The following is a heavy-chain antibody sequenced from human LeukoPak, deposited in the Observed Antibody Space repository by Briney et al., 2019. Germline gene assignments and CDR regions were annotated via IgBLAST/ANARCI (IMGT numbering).Heavy chain of an antibody. V-gene: IGHV4-34*01. CDR1: GGSISSYY. CDR3: ARGRDCSSTSCYYYYYGMDV. CDR2: INHSGST. Sequence: PSETLSLTCTVSGGSISSYYWSWIRQPPGKGLEWIGEINHSGSTNYNPSLKSRVTISVDTSKNQFSLKLSSVTAADTAVYYCARGRDCSSTSCYYYYYGMDVWGQGTTVTVSS. D-gene: IGHD2-2*01. J-gene: IGHJ6*02.